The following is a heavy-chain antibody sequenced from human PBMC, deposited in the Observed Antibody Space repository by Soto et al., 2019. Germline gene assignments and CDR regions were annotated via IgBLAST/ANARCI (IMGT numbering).Heavy chain of an antibody. Sequence: PVESRQISCKAAGYNFAGYWVGWVRQMPGKGLEWLGIIFPGDSDTKYSPSFQGQVIISADKSIRTAYLQWSSLKASDTAIYYCARQSGMDVWGQGTTVPVSS. CDR3: ARQSGMDV. CDR1: GYNFAGYW. V-gene: IGHV5-51*01. CDR2: IFPGDSDT. D-gene: IGHD5-12*01. J-gene: IGHJ6*02.